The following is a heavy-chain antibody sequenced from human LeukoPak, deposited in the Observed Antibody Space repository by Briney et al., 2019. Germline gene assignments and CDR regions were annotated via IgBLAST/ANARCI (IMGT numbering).Heavy chain of an antibody. CDR1: GYMFNRYG. CDR3: ARDYFHGHCAGLSCFLLDY. D-gene: IGHD2-8*02. J-gene: IGHJ4*02. CDR2: ISGYNGDT. V-gene: IGHV1-18*01. Sequence: ASVRVSCQASGYMFNRYGISWVRQGPGQGLEWMGWISGYNGDTKYAEKLQGRVTMTTDTSTSTAYMELGSLNSDDTAVYFCARDYFHGHCAGLSCFLLDYWGQGTLVTVPS.